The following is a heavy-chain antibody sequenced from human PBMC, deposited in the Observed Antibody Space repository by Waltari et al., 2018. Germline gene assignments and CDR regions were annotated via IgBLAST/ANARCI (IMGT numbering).Heavy chain of an antibody. V-gene: IGHV4-30-4*08. Sequence: QVQLQESGPGLVKPSQTLSLTCTVSGGSISSGDYYWSWIRPPPGKGLEWIGYIYYSGSTYYNPSLKSRVTISVDTSKNQFSLKLSSVTAADTAVYYCAREAGYSSSWYIVGFDPWGQGTLVTVSS. CDR2: IYYSGST. CDR1: GGSISSGDYY. CDR3: AREAGYSSSWYIVGFDP. D-gene: IGHD6-13*01. J-gene: IGHJ5*02.